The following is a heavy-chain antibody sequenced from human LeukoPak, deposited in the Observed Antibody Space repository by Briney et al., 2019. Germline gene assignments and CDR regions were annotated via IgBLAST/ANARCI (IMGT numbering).Heavy chain of an antibody. CDR2: IYYSGST. J-gene: IGHJ5*02. D-gene: IGHD6-19*01. CDR3: ARGGGWYDWFDP. V-gene: IGHV4-59*01. CDR1: GGSISSYY. Sequence: SETLSLTCTVSGGSISSYYWSWIRQPPGKGLEWIGYIYYSGSTNYNPSLKSRVTISVDTSKNQFSLKLSSVTAADTAVYYCARGGGWYDWFDPRGQGTLVTVSS.